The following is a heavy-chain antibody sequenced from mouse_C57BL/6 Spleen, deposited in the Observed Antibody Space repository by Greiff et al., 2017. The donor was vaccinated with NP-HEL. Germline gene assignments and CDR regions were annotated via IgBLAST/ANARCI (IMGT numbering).Heavy chain of an antibody. J-gene: IGHJ1*03. CDR2: IDPSDSYT. V-gene: IGHV1-69*01. D-gene: IGHD1-1*01. CDR1: GYTFTSYW. CDR3: ARSFTTVVATGYFDV. Sequence: VQLQQPGAELVMPGASVKLSCKASGYTFTSYWMHWVKQRPGQGLEWIGEIDPSDSYTNYNQKFKGKSTLTVDKSSSTAYMQLSSLTSEDSAVYYCARSFTTVVATGYFDVWGTGTTVTVSS.